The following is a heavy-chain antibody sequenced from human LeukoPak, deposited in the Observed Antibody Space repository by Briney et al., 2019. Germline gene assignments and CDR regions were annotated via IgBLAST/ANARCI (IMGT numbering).Heavy chain of an antibody. J-gene: IGHJ4*02. D-gene: IGHD2-2*01. CDR3: VKGRCSGSSCYGGDY. V-gene: IGHV3-64D*06. Sequence: GGSLRLSCSASGFTFSSYAMNWVRQAPGKGLEYVSAITSNGGSTYYADSVKGRFTISRDNSKNTRYLQMSSLRAEDTAVYYCVKGRCSGSSCYGGDYWGQGTLVTVSS. CDR1: GFTFSSYA. CDR2: ITSNGGST.